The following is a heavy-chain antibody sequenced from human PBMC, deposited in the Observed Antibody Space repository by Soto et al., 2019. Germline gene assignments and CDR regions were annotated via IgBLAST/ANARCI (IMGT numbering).Heavy chain of an antibody. D-gene: IGHD6-13*01. CDR1: GFTFSSYA. V-gene: IGHV3-30-3*01. CDR2: ISYDGSNK. J-gene: IGHJ4*02. CDR3: ASRAGYSSSWSDY. Sequence: PGGSLRLSCAASGFTFSSYAMHWVRQAPGKGLEWVAVISYDGSNKYYADSVKGRFTISRDNSKNTLYLQMNSLRAEDTAVYYCASRAGYSSSWSDYWGQGTLVTVSS.